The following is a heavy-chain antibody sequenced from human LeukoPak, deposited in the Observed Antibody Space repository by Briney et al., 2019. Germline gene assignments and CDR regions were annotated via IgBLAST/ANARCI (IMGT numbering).Heavy chain of an antibody. D-gene: IGHD3-10*01. CDR3: ATDRPSGGYKIDAFDI. CDR1: GYTLTELS. J-gene: IGHJ3*02. V-gene: IGHV1-24*01. CDR2: FDPEDGET. Sequence: ASVKVSCKVSGYTLTELSMHWVRQAPGNELEWMGGFDPEDGETIYAQKFQGRVTMTEDTSTDTAYMELSSLRSEDTAVYYCATDRPSGGYKIDAFDIWGQGTMVTVSS.